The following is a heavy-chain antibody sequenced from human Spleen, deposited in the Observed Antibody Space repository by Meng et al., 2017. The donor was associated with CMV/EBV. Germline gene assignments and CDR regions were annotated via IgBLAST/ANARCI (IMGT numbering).Heavy chain of an antibody. D-gene: IGHD6-13*01. CDR2: INPSGGST. Sequence: ASVKVSCKASGYTFTSYYMHWVRQAPGQGLEWMGIINPSGGSTSYAQKFQGRVTMTRDTSTSTVYMELSSLRSEDTAVYYCARGAGGSSSWGVWFDPWGQGTLVTVSS. CDR3: ARGAGGSSSWGVWFDP. CDR1: GYTFTSYY. J-gene: IGHJ5*02. V-gene: IGHV1-46*01.